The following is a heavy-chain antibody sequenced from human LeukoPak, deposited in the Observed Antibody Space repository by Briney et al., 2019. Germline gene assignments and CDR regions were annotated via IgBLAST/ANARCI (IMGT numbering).Heavy chain of an antibody. Sequence: GASVKVSCKASGYTFTSYDFNWVRQATGQRPEWMGWMSPNSGDTGYAQKFRDRVTMTRNTSISTAYMGLSSLRSDDTAVYYCARGPPNWGYDYWGPGTLVTVSS. CDR2: MSPNSGDT. CDR3: ARGPPNWGYDY. V-gene: IGHV1-8*01. CDR1: GYTFTSYD. J-gene: IGHJ4*02. D-gene: IGHD7-27*01.